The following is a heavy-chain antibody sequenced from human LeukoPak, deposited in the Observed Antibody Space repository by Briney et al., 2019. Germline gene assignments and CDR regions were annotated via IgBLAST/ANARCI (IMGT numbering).Heavy chain of an antibody. CDR1: GGSFSGYY. J-gene: IGHJ4*02. CDR2: IDHSGST. Sequence: PSETLSLTCAVYGGSFSGYYWSWIRQPPGKGLEWIGEIDHSGSTNYNPSLKSRVTISVDTSKNQFSLKLSSVTAADTAVYYCARRGSSSFSYWGQGTLVTVSS. V-gene: IGHV4-34*01. D-gene: IGHD6-13*01. CDR3: ARRGSSSFSY.